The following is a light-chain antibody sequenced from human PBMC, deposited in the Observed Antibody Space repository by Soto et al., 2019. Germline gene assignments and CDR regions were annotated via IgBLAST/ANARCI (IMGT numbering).Light chain of an antibody. CDR1: QSVSSY. CDR2: DAS. J-gene: IGKJ4*01. CDR3: QQRSNWPST. Sequence: VLTQSPATLSLSPGDRATLSCRASQSVSSYLAWYQQKPGQAPRLLIYDASNRATGIPARFSGSGSGTDFTLTITSLEPEDFAVYYCQQRSNWPSTFGGGTKVEIK. V-gene: IGKV3-11*01.